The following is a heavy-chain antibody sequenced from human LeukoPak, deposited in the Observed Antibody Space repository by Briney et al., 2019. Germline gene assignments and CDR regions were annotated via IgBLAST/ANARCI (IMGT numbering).Heavy chain of an antibody. V-gene: IGHV4-59*01. CDR2: IYYSGST. J-gene: IGHJ3*02. Sequence: PSETLSLTCTVSGGSISSYYWSWIRQPPGKGLEWIGYIYYSGSTNYNPSLKSRVTISVDTSKNQFSLELSSVTAADTAVYYCARVARAAFDIWGQGTMVTVSS. CDR1: GGSISSYY. CDR3: ARVARAAFDI.